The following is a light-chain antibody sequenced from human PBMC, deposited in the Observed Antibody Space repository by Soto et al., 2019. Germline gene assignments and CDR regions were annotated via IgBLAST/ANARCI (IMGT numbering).Light chain of an antibody. Sequence: EIVMTQSPATLSVSPGERATLSCRASQSVSSNLAWYQQKPGQAPRHLIYGASTRATGIPAKFSGSGSGTEFTLTISSLQSEDFAVYYCHQYNNWPLTFGGGTKVEIK. CDR3: HQYNNWPLT. CDR1: QSVSSN. V-gene: IGKV3-15*01. J-gene: IGKJ4*01. CDR2: GAS.